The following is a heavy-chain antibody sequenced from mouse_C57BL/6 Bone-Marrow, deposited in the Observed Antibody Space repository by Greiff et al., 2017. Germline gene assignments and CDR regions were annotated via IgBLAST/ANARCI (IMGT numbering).Heavy chain of an antibody. CDR3: ARNGYYFDY. CDR2: ISGGGGNT. CDR1: GFTFSSYT. D-gene: IGHD2-2*01. V-gene: IGHV5-9*01. J-gene: IGHJ2*01. Sequence: DVQLVESGGGLVKPGGSLKLSCAASGFTFSSYTMSWVRQTPEKRLEWVATISGGGGNTYYPDSVKGRFTISRDNAKNTLYLQMSSLRSEDTALYYCARNGYYFDYWGQGTTLTVSS.